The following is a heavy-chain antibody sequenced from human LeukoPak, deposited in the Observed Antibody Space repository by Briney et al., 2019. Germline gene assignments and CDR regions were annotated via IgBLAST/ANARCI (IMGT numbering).Heavy chain of an antibody. CDR1: GGTFSSYA. J-gene: IGHJ4*02. D-gene: IGHD4-17*01. Sequence: SVKVSCKASGGTFSSYAISWVRQAPGQGLEWMGGIIPIFGTANYAQKLQGRVTITADESTSTAYMELSSLRSDDTAVYYCARDGAGKTVTHLIDYWGQGTLVTVSS. CDR3: ARDGAGKTVTHLIDY. V-gene: IGHV1-69*01. CDR2: IIPIFGTA.